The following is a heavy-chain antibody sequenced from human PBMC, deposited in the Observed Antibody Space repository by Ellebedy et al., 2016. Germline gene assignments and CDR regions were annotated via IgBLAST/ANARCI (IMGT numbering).Heavy chain of an antibody. CDR1: RGSVTSYN. CDR2: IYYDGTT. V-gene: IGHV4-59*08. J-gene: IGHJ4*02. Sequence: SETLSLTCTVSRGSVTSYNWSWIRRPPGKGLEWIGNIYYDGTTSYNPSLKSRVTMSLDTSNNQFSLRLSPVTAADTAVYHCARHNCGGDCYPFDYWGQGRLVTVSS. CDR3: ARHNCGGDCYPFDY. D-gene: IGHD2-21*02.